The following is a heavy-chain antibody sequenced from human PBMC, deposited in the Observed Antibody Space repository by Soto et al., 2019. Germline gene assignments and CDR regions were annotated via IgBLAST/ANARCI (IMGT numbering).Heavy chain of an antibody. CDR1: GGTFSSYA. D-gene: IGHD3-9*01. CDR3: ARGRRAVSLTAWDN. J-gene: IGHJ4*02. Sequence: SVKVSSNASGGTFSSYAIGWVRQAPGLGLEWSVVISPIFGTANDARECQGRVTIPADESTSTAYMELSSLRSEDTAVYYCARGRRAVSLTAWDNWGKGT. V-gene: IGHV1-69*13. CDR2: ISPIFGTA.